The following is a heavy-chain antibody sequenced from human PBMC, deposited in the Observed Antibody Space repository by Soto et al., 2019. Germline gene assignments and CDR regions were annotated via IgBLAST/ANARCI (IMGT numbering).Heavy chain of an antibody. V-gene: IGHV1-3*01. CDR2: INAGNGNT. CDR3: ARGGRGYSGYALHMAV. CDR1: GYTFTSYA. J-gene: IGHJ6*03. Sequence: ASVKVSCKASGYTFTSYAMHWVRQAPGQRLEWMGWINAGNGNTKYSQKFQGRVTITRDTSASTAYMELSSLRSEDTAVYYCARGGRGYSGYALHMAVWGKGTTVTVSS. D-gene: IGHD5-12*01.